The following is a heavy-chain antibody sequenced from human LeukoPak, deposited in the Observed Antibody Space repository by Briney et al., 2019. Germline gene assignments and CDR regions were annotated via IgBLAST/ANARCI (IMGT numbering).Heavy chain of an antibody. CDR2: IYYSVST. J-gene: IGHJ4*02. D-gene: IGHD3-10*01. V-gene: IGHV4-39*07. Sequence: PSETLSLTCTVSGGSISSSSYYWGWIRQPPGKGLEWIGSIYYSVSTYYHPSLKSRVTISVDTSKIQFSLKLSSVTAADTAVYYCARDRGVYYGSGINDYWGQGTLVTVSS. CDR3: ARDRGVYYGSGINDY. CDR1: GGSISSSSYY.